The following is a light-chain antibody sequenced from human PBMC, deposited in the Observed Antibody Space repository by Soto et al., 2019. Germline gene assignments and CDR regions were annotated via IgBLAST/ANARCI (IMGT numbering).Light chain of an antibody. J-gene: IGLJ1*01. CDR1: SSDVGSYNL. V-gene: IGLV2-14*02. CDR2: EGS. Sequence: QSALTQPASVSGSPGQSITISCTGTSSDVGSYNLVSWYQQHPGKAPKLMIYEGSKRPSGVSNRFSGSKSGNTASLTISGLQAEDEADYYCCSYATSDTLCVFGTGTKVTVL. CDR3: CSYATSDTLCV.